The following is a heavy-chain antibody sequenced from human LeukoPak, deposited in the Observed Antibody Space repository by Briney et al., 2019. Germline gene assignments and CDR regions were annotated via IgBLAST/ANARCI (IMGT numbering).Heavy chain of an antibody. J-gene: IGHJ4*02. CDR2: IWYDGSNK. CDR1: GFTFSSYG. D-gene: IGHD3-22*01. V-gene: IGHV3-33*01. Sequence: GGSLRLSCAASGFTFSSYGMHWVRQAPGKGLEWVAVIWYDGSNKYYAGSVKGRFTISRDNSKNTLYLQMNSLRAEDTAVYYCARGLYDSSGYSCLDYWGQGTLVTVSS. CDR3: ARGLYDSSGYSCLDY.